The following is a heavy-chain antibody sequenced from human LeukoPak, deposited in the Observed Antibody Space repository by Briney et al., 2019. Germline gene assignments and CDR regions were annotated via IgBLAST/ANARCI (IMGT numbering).Heavy chain of an antibody. CDR2: IIVGSGKT. CDR1: GYTFTTYA. V-gene: IGHV1-3*01. Sequence: ASVKVSCKSSGYTFTTYAMHWVRQAPGQRPEWMGWIIVGSGKTKYSQKFQGRVTFTRDTSATTVYMELSSLTSEDTAAYYCARGAGLTAPFDYWGQGPLVTVSS. J-gene: IGHJ4*02. D-gene: IGHD2-21*02. CDR3: ARGAGLTAPFDY.